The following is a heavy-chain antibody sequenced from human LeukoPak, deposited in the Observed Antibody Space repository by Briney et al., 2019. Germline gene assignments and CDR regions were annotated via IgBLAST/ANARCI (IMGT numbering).Heavy chain of an antibody. Sequence: GESLKISCKTSGYTFTDYWIGWVRQMPGKGLEWMGIVHLGDSDLRYNPSFKGQVTISADKSTTTAYLQWTSLKASDSAMYFCARDMNNGLLPDYWGQGTLVTVSS. V-gene: IGHV5-51*01. CDR1: GYTFTDYW. CDR2: VHLGDSDL. CDR3: ARDMNNGLLPDY. D-gene: IGHD2-21*02. J-gene: IGHJ4*02.